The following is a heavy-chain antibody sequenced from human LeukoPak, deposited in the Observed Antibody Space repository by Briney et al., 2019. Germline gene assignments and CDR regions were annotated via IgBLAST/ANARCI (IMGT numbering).Heavy chain of an antibody. D-gene: IGHD1-14*01. CDR3: ATEDYYYYGMDV. Sequence: LTCTVSGGSISSGGYYWSWIRQAPGKGLEWVSYISSSGSTIYYADSVKGRFTISRDNAKNSLYLQMNSLRAEDTAVYYCATEDYYYYGMDVWGQGTTVTVSS. J-gene: IGHJ6*02. CDR1: GGSISSGGYY. CDR2: ISSSGSTI. V-gene: IGHV3-11*01.